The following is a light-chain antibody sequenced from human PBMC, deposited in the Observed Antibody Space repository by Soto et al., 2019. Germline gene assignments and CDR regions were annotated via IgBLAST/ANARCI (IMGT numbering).Light chain of an antibody. J-gene: IGKJ5*01. CDR1: QNINNY. CDR2: DAS. V-gene: IGKV1-33*01. Sequence: IQMTQSPSSLSASVGDRVTITCQASQNINNYLNWYQQKPGRAPKLLIYDASNLEAGVPSRFRGSGSGTDFTFTISRLQPEDIAPYYCQQYENLPTFGQGTRLEIK. CDR3: QQYENLPT.